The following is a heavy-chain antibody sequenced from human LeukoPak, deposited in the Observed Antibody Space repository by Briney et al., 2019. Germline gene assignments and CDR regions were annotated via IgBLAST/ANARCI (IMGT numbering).Heavy chain of an antibody. Sequence: GGSLRLSCAASGFTFSDYYMSWIRQAPGKGLEWVSYISFSGSPTQYADSVKGRFTISRDNAKNSLYLQMNSLRDEDTAVYYCAKRGGDGNPHDYWGQGTLVTVSS. J-gene: IGHJ4*02. CDR1: GFTFSDYY. CDR2: ISFSGSPT. D-gene: IGHD3-16*01. CDR3: AKRGGDGNPHDY. V-gene: IGHV3-11*01.